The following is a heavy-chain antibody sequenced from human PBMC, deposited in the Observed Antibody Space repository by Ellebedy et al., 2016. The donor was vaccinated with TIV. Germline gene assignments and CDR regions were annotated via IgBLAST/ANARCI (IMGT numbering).Heavy chain of an antibody. CDR3: ARGNWYCDL. J-gene: IGHJ2*01. Sequence: GESLKISCAASGFTFSDHHMDWVRQAPGKGLEWVGFIRSKAYGGTTEYAGSVRGRFSISRDDSKNSVYLQMNSLKIEDTAVYYCARGNWYCDLWGRGTLVTVSA. CDR2: IRSKAYGGTT. CDR1: GFTFSDHH. V-gene: IGHV3-72*01.